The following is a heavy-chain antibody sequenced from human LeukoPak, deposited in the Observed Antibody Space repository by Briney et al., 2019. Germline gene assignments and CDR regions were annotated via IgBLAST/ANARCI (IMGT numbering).Heavy chain of an antibody. D-gene: IGHD5-12*01. CDR2: INPNSGGT. Sequence: ASVKVSCKASGYTFTGYYMHWVRQAPGQGLEWMGWINPNSGGTNYAQKFQGRVTMTRDTSISTAYMELSRLRSDDTAVYYCAREGGANEESGYDNWFDRWGQVTLVTVSS. CDR3: AREGGANEESGYDNWFDR. J-gene: IGHJ5*02. CDR1: GYTFTGYY. V-gene: IGHV1-2*02.